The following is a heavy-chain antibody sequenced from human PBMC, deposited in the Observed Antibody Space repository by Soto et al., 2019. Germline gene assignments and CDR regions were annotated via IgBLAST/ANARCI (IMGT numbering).Heavy chain of an antibody. J-gene: IGHJ5*02. D-gene: IGHD3-22*01. CDR1: GGTFGSYA. Sequence: QVQLVQSGAEVKKPGSSVKVSCKASGGTFGSYAISWVRQAPGQGLEWMGGIIPIFGTANYAQKFQGRVTITADESTSTAYMELSSLRSEDTAVYYCARDRGYYDSSGYYPNWFDPWGQGTLVTVSS. CDR2: IIPIFGTA. CDR3: ARDRGYYDSSGYYPNWFDP. V-gene: IGHV1-69*01.